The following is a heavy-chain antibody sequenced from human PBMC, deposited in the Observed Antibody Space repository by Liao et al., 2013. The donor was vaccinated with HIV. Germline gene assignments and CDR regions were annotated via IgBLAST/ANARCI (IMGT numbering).Heavy chain of an antibody. Sequence: QVQLQQWGAGLLKPSETLSLTCAVYGGSFSGYYWSWIRQPPGKGLEWIGEINHSGSTNYNPSLKSRVTISVDTSKNQFSLKLTSVTAADTAVYYCATHPYFDWLLSYPGYMDVWGKGTTVTVSS. V-gene: IGHV4-34*01. J-gene: IGHJ6*03. D-gene: IGHD3-9*01. CDR1: GGSFSGYY. CDR3: ATHPYFDWLLSYPGYMDV. CDR2: INHSGST.